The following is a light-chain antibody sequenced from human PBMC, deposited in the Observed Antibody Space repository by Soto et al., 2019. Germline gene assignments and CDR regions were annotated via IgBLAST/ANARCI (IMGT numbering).Light chain of an antibody. Sequence: EIVLTQSPGTLSLSPGERATLSCRASQSISSSYLAWYQQKPGQAPRLLVYGASSRATGTPDGFSGSGSGTDFTLTISRLEPEDLAVYYCQQYGSSRFTFGPGTKVDIK. J-gene: IGKJ3*01. CDR2: GAS. CDR1: QSISSSY. V-gene: IGKV3-20*01. CDR3: QQYGSSRFT.